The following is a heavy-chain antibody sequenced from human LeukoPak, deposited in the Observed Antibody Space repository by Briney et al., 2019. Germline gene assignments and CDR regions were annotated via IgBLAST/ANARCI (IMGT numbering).Heavy chain of an antibody. Sequence: ASVKVSCKASGYTFTGYGISWVRQAPGQGLEWMGWISAYNGNTNYAQKLQGRVTMTTDTSTSTAYMELRSLRSDDTAVYYCARVTTYYYDSSGYPDAFDIWGQGTMVTVSS. CDR1: GYTFTGYG. V-gene: IGHV1-18*01. CDR3: ARVTTYYYDSSGYPDAFDI. J-gene: IGHJ3*02. CDR2: ISAYNGNT. D-gene: IGHD3-22*01.